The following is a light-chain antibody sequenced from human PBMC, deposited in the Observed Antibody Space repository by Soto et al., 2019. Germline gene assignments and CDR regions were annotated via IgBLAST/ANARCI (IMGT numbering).Light chain of an antibody. CDR2: EVS. CDR1: SSDVGTYEF. J-gene: IGLJ1*01. V-gene: IGLV2-14*01. Sequence: QSALTQPASVSGSPGQSITISCTGTSSDVGTYEFVSWYQEHPGKAPKLMISEVSNRPSGVSNRFSGSKSGNTASLTISGLQAEDEADYYCSSYTSGRTYVFGTGTKLTVL. CDR3: SSYTSGRTYV.